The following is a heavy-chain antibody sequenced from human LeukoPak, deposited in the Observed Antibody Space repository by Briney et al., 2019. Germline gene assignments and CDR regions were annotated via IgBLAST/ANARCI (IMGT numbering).Heavy chain of an antibody. CDR2: IKQDGSEK. CDR3: ARGPTPSFYYGSGSYYSLDY. Sequence: GGSLRLSCAASGFTFSSYRMTWVRQAPGKGLEWVANIKQDGSEKYYVDSVKGRFTISRDNAKNSLYLQMNSLRAEDTAVYYCARGPTPSFYYGSGSYYSLDYWGQGTLVTVSS. D-gene: IGHD3-10*01. J-gene: IGHJ4*02. CDR1: GFTFSSYR. V-gene: IGHV3-7*01.